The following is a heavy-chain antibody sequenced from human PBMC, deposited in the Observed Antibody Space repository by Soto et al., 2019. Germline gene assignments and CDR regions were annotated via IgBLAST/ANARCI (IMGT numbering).Heavy chain of an antibody. J-gene: IGHJ4*02. D-gene: IGHD3-22*01. CDR2: IYHSGST. CDR1: GYSISSGYY. CDR3: ARRVADYDSSGYHDY. Sequence: SETLSLTCTVSGYSISSGYYWGWIRQPPGKGLEWIGSIYHSGSTYYNPPLKSRVTISVDTSKNQFSLKLSSVTAADTAVYYCARRVADYDSSGYHDYWGQGTLVTVSS. V-gene: IGHV4-38-2*02.